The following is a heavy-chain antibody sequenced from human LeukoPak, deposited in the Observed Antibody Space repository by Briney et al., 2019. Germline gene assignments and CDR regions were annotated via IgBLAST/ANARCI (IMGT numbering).Heavy chain of an antibody. Sequence: GGSLRLSCAASGFTFSDSYMTWVRQAPGKGVEWAAYISGSGHDINYSESAKGRFTISRDNAKNSLYLQMNSLRAEDTAVYYCARAPPDVLRYFDWLSYYFDYWGQGTLVTVSS. CDR2: ISGSGHDI. CDR3: ARAPPDVLRYFDWLSYYFDY. D-gene: IGHD3-9*01. CDR1: GFTFSDSY. V-gene: IGHV3-11*01. J-gene: IGHJ4*02.